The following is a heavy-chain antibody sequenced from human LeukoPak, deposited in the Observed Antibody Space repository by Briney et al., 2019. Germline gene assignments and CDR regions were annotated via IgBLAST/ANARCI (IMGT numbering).Heavy chain of an antibody. V-gene: IGHV4-59*01. CDR1: GGSFSGYY. CDR3: ARADWLVVRYAFDI. J-gene: IGHJ3*02. CDR2: IYYSGST. Sequence: SETLSLTCAVYGGSFSGYYWSWIRQPPGKGLEWIGYIYYSGSTNYNPSLKSRVTISVDTSKNQFSLMLSSVTAADTAVYYCARADWLVVRYAFDIWGQGTMVTVSS. D-gene: IGHD3-22*01.